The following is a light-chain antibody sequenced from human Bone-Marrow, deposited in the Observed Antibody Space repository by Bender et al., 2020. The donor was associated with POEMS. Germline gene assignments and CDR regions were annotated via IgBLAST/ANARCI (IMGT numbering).Light chain of an antibody. CDR2: TNN. Sequence: QSVLTQPPSVSGTPGQRVTISCSGSGSNIGGYPVNWYQQLPGTAPRLLIYTNNERPSGVPDRFSGSKSGNTASLTVSGLQAEDEADYYCSSYAGSSNFVFGTGTKVTVL. CDR1: GSNIGGYP. CDR3: SSYAGSSNFV. J-gene: IGLJ1*01. V-gene: IGLV1-44*01.